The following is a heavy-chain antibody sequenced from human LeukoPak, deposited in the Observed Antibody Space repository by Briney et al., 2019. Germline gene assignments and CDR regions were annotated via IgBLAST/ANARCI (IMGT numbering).Heavy chain of an antibody. D-gene: IGHD6-19*01. CDR3: ARRVTSSGWYRDDT. CDR2: ISHGGTT. J-gene: IGHJ5*02. V-gene: IGHV4-59*08. CDR1: GGSISSDY. Sequence: KPSETLSLTCTVSGGSISSDYWSWIRQPPGKGLEWIGYISHGGTTSYNPSLQSRVTISVDTSKNQFSLKVSSVNAADTAVYYCARRVTSSGWYRDDTWGQGTLVTVSS.